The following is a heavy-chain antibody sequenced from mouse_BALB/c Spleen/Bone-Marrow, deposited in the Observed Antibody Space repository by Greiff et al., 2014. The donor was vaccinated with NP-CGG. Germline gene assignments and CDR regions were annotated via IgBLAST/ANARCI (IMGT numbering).Heavy chain of an antibody. CDR2: INYSGST. J-gene: IGHJ2*01. Sequence: VQLQQPGPGLVKPSRSLSLTCTVTGYSITSDYAWNWIRQFPGNKLEWMGYINYSGSTSYNPSLKSRISITRDTSKNQFFLQLNSVTTEDTATYYCARGSHFDYWGQGTTLTVSS. CDR3: ARGSHFDY. V-gene: IGHV3-2*02. CDR1: GYSITSDYA.